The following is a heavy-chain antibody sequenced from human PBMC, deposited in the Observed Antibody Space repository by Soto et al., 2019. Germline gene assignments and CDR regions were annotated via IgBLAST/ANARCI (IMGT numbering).Heavy chain of an antibody. V-gene: IGHV3-48*03. CDR1: GFTFSHYE. D-gene: IGHD4-17*01. Sequence: GGSLRLSCAASGFTFSHYELNWVRQARGKGLEWVSYISGSGRTKSYADSVRGRFTISRDNGKNSLYLQMNSLRVEDTAIYFCARDPQREGNYGEYDYGLEVWGQGTTVAVSS. CDR2: ISGSGRTK. J-gene: IGHJ6*02. CDR3: ARDPQREGNYGEYDYGLEV.